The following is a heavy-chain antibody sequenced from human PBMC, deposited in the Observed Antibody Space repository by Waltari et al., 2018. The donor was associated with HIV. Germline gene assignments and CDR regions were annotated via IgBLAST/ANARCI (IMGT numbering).Heavy chain of an antibody. CDR1: GYTFTSYA. CDR3: ARDYLPHTVPVRWYNWFDP. Sequence: QVQLVQSGAEVKKPGASAKVSCKASGYTFTSYAMHCVRQAPGQRLEWMGWINAGNGNTKYSQKFQGRVTITRDTSASTAYMELSSLRSEDTAVYYCARDYLPHTVPVRWYNWFDPWGQGTLVTVSS. J-gene: IGHJ5*02. D-gene: IGHD3-10*01. CDR2: INAGNGNT. V-gene: IGHV1-3*01.